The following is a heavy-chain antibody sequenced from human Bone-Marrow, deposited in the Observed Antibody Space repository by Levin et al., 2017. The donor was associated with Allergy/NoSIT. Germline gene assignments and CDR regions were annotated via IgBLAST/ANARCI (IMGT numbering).Heavy chain of an antibody. Sequence: GGSLRLSCAVSGFSFSDHYMDWVRQAPGKGLEWVGRIRNKANRHTTEYAASVQGRLTISRDDSENSLYPEMNRLKPEDTAVYYCAREGAAAGDFDYWGQGALVTVSS. V-gene: IGHV3-72*01. CDR2: IRNKANRHTT. CDR1: GFSFSDHY. J-gene: IGHJ4*02. D-gene: IGHD6-13*01. CDR3: AREGAAAGDFDY.